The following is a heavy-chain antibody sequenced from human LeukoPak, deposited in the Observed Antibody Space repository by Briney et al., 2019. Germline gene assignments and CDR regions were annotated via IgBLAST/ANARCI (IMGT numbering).Heavy chain of an antibody. CDR3: ARGPYSGMDV. V-gene: IGHV7-4-1*02. CDR1: GYTFTSNA. Sequence: ASVKVSCKASGYTFTSNAMNWVRQAPGQGLEWMGWINTNTGNPAYAQGFTGRFVFSLDTSVSTAYLQISTLRAVDTAVYYCARGPYSGMDVWGQGTTVTVSS. D-gene: IGHD4-11*01. CDR2: INTNTGNP. J-gene: IGHJ6*02.